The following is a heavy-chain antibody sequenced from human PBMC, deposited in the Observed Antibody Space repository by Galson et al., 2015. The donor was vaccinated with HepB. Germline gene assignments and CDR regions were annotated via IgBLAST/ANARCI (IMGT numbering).Heavy chain of an antibody. Sequence: SVKVSCKASGYTFTSYAMHWVRQAPGQRLEWMGWINAGNGNTKYSQKFQGRVTITRDTSASTAYMELSSLRSEDTAVYYCARSLLWFGELFDYWGQGTLVTVSS. D-gene: IGHD3-10*01. CDR3: ARSLLWFGELFDY. CDR2: INAGNGNT. J-gene: IGHJ4*02. V-gene: IGHV1-3*01. CDR1: GYTFTSYA.